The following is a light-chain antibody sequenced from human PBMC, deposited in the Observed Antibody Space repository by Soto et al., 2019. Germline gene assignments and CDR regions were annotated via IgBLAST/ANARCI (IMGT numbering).Light chain of an antibody. V-gene: IGKV3-11*01. CDR1: QSLSSY. CDR3: QQRRNWL. Sequence: IVLTQSPAILSLSPGERATLSCRASQSLSSYLAWYQQKPGQAPRLLIYDASNRASGIPARFSGSGSGTDFTLTISSLEPEDSAVYYCQQRRNWLFGQGTKVEIK. CDR2: DAS. J-gene: IGKJ2*01.